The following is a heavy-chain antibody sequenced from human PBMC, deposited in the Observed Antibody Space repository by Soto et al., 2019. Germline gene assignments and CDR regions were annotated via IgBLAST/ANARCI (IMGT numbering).Heavy chain of an antibody. D-gene: IGHD6-6*01. J-gene: IGHJ2*01. Sequence: EVQLVESGGGLVQPGGSLRLSCAASGFTFSSYSMNWVRQAPGKGLAWVSYISSGSATIYYADSVKGRFTISRDNAKSSLYLQRNSLRDEDTDVYYCARESASYSSSSGSYWYFDLWGRGTLVTVSS. CDR3: ARESASYSSSSGSYWYFDL. CDR1: GFTFSSYS. CDR2: ISSGSATI. V-gene: IGHV3-48*02.